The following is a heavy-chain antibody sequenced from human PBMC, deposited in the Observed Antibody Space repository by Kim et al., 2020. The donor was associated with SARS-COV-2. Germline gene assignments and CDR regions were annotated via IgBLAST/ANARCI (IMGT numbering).Heavy chain of an antibody. CDR3: AREPPYHDYGAGDY. D-gene: IGHD4-17*01. Sequence: SETLSLTCTVSGGSISSGDYYWSWIRQPPGKGLEWIGYIYYSGSTYYNPSLKSRVTISVDTSKNQFSLKLSSVTAADTAVYYCAREPPYHDYGAGDYWGQGTLVTVSS. J-gene: IGHJ4*02. CDR2: IYYSGST. V-gene: IGHV4-30-4*01. CDR1: GGSISSGDYY.